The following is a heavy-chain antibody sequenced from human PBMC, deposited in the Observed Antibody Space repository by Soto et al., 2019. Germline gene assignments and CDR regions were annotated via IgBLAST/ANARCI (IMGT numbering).Heavy chain of an antibody. CDR3: ARIVTIAAAGTCDY. D-gene: IGHD6-13*01. Sequence: SGPTLVNPTETLTLTFTVSGFSLSNARMGVSWIRQPPGKALEWLAHIFSNDEKSYSTSLKSRLTISKDTSKSQVVLTMTNMDPVDTATYYCARIVTIAAAGTCDYWGQGTLVTVSS. CDR2: IFSNDEK. J-gene: IGHJ4*02. CDR1: GFSLSNARMG. V-gene: IGHV2-26*01.